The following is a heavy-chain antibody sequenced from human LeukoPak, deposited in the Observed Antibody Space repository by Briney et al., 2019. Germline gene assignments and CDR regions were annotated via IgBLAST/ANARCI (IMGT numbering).Heavy chain of an antibody. CDR3: ARVGHYDFWSGSLGY. D-gene: IGHD3-3*01. CDR1: GGTFSSYA. CDR2: MNPNSGNT. J-gene: IGHJ4*02. Sequence: ASVKVSCKASGGTFSSYAINWVRQATGQGLEWMGWMNPNSGNTGYAQKFQGRVTMTRNTSISTAYMELSSLRSEDTAVYYCARVGHYDFWSGSLGYWGQGTLVTVSS. V-gene: IGHV1-8*02.